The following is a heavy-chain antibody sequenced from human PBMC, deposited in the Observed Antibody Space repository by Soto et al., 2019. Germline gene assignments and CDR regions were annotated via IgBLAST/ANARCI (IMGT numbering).Heavy chain of an antibody. Sequence: QVQLVQSGAEVEKPGASEKVSCKASGYTFTNYAVHWVRQAPGQRLEWMGWINAGNGNTRYSQKFQGRVTITRDTSARKAYMELSSLRSEDTAVYYCARGHLAVVPVASWYFYMDVWGKGTTVTVSS. V-gene: IGHV1-3*01. CDR1: GYTFTNYA. D-gene: IGHD2-2*01. CDR2: INAGNGNT. J-gene: IGHJ6*03. CDR3: ARGHLAVVPVASWYFYMDV.